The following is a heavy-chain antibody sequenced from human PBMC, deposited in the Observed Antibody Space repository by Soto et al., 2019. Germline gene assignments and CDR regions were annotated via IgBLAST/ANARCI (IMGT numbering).Heavy chain of an antibody. Sequence: QVQLVQSGAEVKKPGASVKVSCKASGYTFTSYTMHWVRQAPGQRLEWMGWINAGNGNTKYSQKFQGRVTITRDTSASTAYMELSSLRSEDTAVYYCARFGGYSGYDSLDYWGQGTLVTVSS. V-gene: IGHV1-3*01. CDR1: GYTFTSYT. D-gene: IGHD5-12*01. J-gene: IGHJ4*02. CDR2: INAGNGNT. CDR3: ARFGGYSGYDSLDY.